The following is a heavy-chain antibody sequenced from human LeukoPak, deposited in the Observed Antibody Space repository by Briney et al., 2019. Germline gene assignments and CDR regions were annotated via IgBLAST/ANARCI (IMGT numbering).Heavy chain of an antibody. CDR2: INHSGST. CDR1: GGSFSGYY. Sequence: SETLSLTCAVYGGSFSGYYWSWIRQPPGKGLEWIGEINHSGSTNYNPSLKSRVTISVDTSKNQFSLKLSSVTAADTAVYYCARGHSVVVPAATRRRYYYYGMDVWGQGTTVTVSS. CDR3: ARGHSVVVPAATRRRYYYYGMDV. V-gene: IGHV4-34*01. D-gene: IGHD2-2*01. J-gene: IGHJ6*02.